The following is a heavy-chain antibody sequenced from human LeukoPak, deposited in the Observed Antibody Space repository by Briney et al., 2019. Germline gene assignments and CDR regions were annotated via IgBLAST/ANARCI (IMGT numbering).Heavy chain of an antibody. CDR2: ISDRGSYI. V-gene: IGHV3-21*04. Sequence: GSLRLSCTASGFTFNTYSMNWVRLAPGKGLEWVASISDRGSYIYYADSVKGRFTISRDNAKNSLYLQMNSLRPEDTALHYCAKDRRAAAGFPYYYYGMDVRGQGTTVTVSS. D-gene: IGHD6-13*01. J-gene: IGHJ6*02. CDR1: GFTFNTYS. CDR3: AKDRRAAAGFPYYYYGMDV.